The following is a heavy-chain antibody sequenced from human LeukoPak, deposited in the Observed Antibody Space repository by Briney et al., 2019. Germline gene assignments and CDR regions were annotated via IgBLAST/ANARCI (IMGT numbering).Heavy chain of an antibody. CDR3: ARLVPSSSWYRRYYYYGMDV. Sequence: SETLSLTCTVSGGSISSSSYYWGWIRQPPGKGLEWIGSIYYSGSTYYNPSLKSRVTISVDTSKNQFSLKLSSVTAADTAVYYCARLVPSSSWYRRYYYYGMDVWGQGTTVTVSS. CDR2: IYYSGST. V-gene: IGHV4-39*01. CDR1: GGSISSSSYY. J-gene: IGHJ6*02. D-gene: IGHD6-13*01.